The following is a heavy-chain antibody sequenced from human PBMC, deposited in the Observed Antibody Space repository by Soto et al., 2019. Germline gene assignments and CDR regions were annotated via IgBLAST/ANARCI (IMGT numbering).Heavy chain of an antibody. CDR3: TREEGWFDP. Sequence: QSGGSLRLSCAASGFTFSSYWMSWVRQAPGKGLEWVANINQDESQKYYVDSVKGRFTVSRDNVENSLFLHMSRLRAEDTAVYYCTREEGWFDPWGQGILATVSS. CDR1: GFTFSSYW. CDR2: INQDESQK. V-gene: IGHV3-7*01. J-gene: IGHJ5*02.